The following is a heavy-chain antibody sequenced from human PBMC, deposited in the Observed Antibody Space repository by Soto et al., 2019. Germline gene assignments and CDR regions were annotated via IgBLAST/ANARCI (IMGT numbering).Heavy chain of an antibody. CDR2: ISAYNGNT. Sequence: PGESLKISCKASGYTFTSYGISWVRQAPGQGLEWMGWISAYNGNTNYAQKLQGRVTMTTDTSTSTAYMELRSLRSDDTAVYYCARDTLVSARPIYYYGMDVWGQGTTVTVSS. V-gene: IGHV1-18*01. CDR1: GYTFTSYG. J-gene: IGHJ6*02. CDR3: ARDTLVSARPIYYYGMDV. D-gene: IGHD6-6*01.